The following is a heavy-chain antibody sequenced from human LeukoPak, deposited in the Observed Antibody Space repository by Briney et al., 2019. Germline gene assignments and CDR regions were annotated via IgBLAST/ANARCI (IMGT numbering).Heavy chain of an antibody. V-gene: IGHV3-7*01. Sequence: PGGSLRLSCAASGFTFISYWMSWVRQAPGKGLEWVANIKQDGSEKYYVDSVKGRFTISRDNAKNSLYLQMNSLRAEDTAVYYCARAPHAGWFDPWGQGTLVTVSS. CDR1: GFTFISYW. CDR3: ARAPHAGWFDP. CDR2: IKQDGSEK. J-gene: IGHJ5*02.